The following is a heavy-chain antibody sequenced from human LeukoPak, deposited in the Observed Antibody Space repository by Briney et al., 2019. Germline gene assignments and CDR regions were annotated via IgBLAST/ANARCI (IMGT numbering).Heavy chain of an antibody. Sequence: SETLSLTCTVSGGSISSYYWSWIRQPAGKGLEWIGRIYTSGSTNYNPSLKSRVTMSVDTSKNQFSLKLSSVTAADTAVYYCEREAPARYGENFDYWGQGTLVTVSS. CDR1: GGSISSYY. J-gene: IGHJ4*02. CDR3: EREAPARYGENFDY. V-gene: IGHV4-4*07. CDR2: IYTSGST. D-gene: IGHD3-9*01.